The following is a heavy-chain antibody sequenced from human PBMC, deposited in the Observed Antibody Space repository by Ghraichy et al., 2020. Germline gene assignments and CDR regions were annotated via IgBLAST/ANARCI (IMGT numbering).Heavy chain of an antibody. J-gene: IGHJ2*01. Sequence: GGSLRLSCAASGFTFSSFAMSWVRQAPGKGLEWVSTISGSGGSTYYADSVKGRFTISRDNSKNTLYLQMNRLRAEDTAVYYCAKGKGSGSYFNWSFNVWGRGTLVTVSS. D-gene: IGHD1-26*01. CDR1: GFTFSSFA. CDR3: AKGKGSGSYFNWSFNV. CDR2: ISGSGGST. V-gene: IGHV3-23*01.